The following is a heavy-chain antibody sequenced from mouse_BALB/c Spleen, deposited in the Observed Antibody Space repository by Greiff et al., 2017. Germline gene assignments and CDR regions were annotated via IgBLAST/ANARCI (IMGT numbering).Heavy chain of an antibody. V-gene: IGHV5-17*02. J-gene: IGHJ2*01. CDR1: GFTFSSFG. CDR3: ARSALGCDY. Sequence: EVKLVESGGGLVQPGGSRKLSCAASGFTFSSFGMHWVRQAPEKGLEWVAYISSGSSTIYYADTVKGRFTISRDNPKNTLFLQMTSLRSEDTAMYYCARSALGCDYWGQGTTLTVSS. CDR2: ISSGSSTI. D-gene: IGHD4-1*01.